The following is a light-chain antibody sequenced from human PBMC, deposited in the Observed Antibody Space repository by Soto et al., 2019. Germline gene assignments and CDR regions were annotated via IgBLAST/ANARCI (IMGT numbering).Light chain of an antibody. CDR2: GAS. J-gene: IGKJ4*01. CDR1: QSVTSSY. Sequence: EIVLTQSPGTLSLSPGERATLSCRASQSVTSSYLAWYQQKPGRAPGLLIYGASSRATCIPDRFSGSGSGTDFTLTISRLEPEDFAVYYCHQYGSSLTFGVGTKVEIK. V-gene: IGKV3-20*01. CDR3: HQYGSSLT.